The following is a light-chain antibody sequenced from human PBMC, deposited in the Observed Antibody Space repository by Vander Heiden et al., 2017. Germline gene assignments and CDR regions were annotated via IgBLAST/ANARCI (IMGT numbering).Light chain of an antibody. Sequence: IQMNQPPSSLSASVGDRVTITCRASQGISNDLGWYQFKPGKAPKRLLYAASSLQSGVPSRFSGSGSGTEFTLTISGLQPEDSATYFCLQHYSHPRTFGQGTKLEI. V-gene: IGKV1-17*01. CDR3: LQHYSHPRT. CDR2: AAS. CDR1: QGISND. J-gene: IGKJ2*01.